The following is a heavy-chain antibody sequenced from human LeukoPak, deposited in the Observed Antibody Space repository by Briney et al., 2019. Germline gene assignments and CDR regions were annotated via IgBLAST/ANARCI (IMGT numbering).Heavy chain of an antibody. V-gene: IGHV4-4*07. J-gene: IGHJ6*02. CDR2: LYGSASI. CDR1: GGSISGYY. D-gene: IGHD5-12*01. Sequence: PSETLSLTCTVSGGSISGYYWSWIRQPAGKGLEWIGRLYGSASIKYNPSLRSRLSLSGDTSKNQFSPKLSSVTAADTAVYYCAREARLASAAGLDVWGQGTMVTVS. CDR3: AREARLASAAGLDV.